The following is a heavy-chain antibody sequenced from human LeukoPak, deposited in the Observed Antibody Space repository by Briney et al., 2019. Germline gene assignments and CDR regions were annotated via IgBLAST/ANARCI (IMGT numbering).Heavy chain of an antibody. D-gene: IGHD3-3*02. V-gene: IGHV3-33*01. Sequence: AGGSLILSCAASGFTLTGYGMHWVRQAPGKGLEWVAVIWYNGNNKYYADSVKGRFTVSRDTSKNTLYLQMNSLRGEDTAIYYCARDDLASIGLDMWGQGTVVTVSS. J-gene: IGHJ3*02. CDR3: ARDDLASIGLDM. CDR1: GFTLTGYG. CDR2: IWYNGNNK.